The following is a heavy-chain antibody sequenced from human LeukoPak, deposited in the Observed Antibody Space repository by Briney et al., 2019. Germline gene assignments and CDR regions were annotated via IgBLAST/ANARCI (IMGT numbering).Heavy chain of an antibody. Sequence: GGSLRLSCAASGFTFSSYSMHWVRQAPGKGLEWVSCISSSSSYIYNADSVKGRFTISRDNAKNSLYLQMNSLRVEDTAVYYCARAHNWKYGTFDYWGQGTLVTVSS. D-gene: IGHD1-20*01. J-gene: IGHJ4*02. V-gene: IGHV3-21*01. CDR1: GFTFSSYS. CDR3: ARAHNWKYGTFDY. CDR2: ISSSSSYI.